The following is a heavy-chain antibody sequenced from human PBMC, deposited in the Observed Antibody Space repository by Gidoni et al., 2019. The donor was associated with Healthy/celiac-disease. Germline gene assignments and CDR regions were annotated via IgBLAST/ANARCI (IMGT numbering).Heavy chain of an antibody. CDR2: IYYSGST. CDR1: GGSISSSIYY. D-gene: IGHD6-13*01. J-gene: IGHJ5*02. CDR3: ASKPEKKFFGSWSWEVFWFDP. V-gene: IGHV4-39*07. Sequence: QLQLQESGPGLVKPSETLSLTCTVSGGSISSSIYYWGWIRQPPGKGLEWIGSIYYSGSTYYNPSLKSRVTISGDTSKNQFSLKLSSVTAADTAVYYCASKPEKKFFGSWSWEVFWFDPWGQGTLVTVSS.